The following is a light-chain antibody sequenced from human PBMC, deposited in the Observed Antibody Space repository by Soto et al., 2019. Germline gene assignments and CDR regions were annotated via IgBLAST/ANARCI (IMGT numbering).Light chain of an antibody. CDR1: QSVTSY. V-gene: IGKV3-20*01. CDR2: EAS. Sequence: EIVMTQSPATLSLSPGETATLSCRASQSVTSYLAWYQQKPGQAPRLLNYEASNGAAGIPYRFSGSGSGTEFTLTSSMLEPDDSAEFYWHQYGRSWTLGRGTKVDIK. CDR3: HQYGRSWT. J-gene: IGKJ1*01.